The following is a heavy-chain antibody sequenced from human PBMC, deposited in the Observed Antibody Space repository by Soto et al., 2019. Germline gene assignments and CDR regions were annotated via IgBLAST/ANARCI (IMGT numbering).Heavy chain of an antibody. V-gene: IGHV3-15*07. CDR1: GFTVRSAW. CDR3: ASATQRALTDEMARS. J-gene: IGHJ4*02. Sequence: EVQLVESGGGLVKPGGSLRLACAVSGFTVRSAWMNWVRQAPGKGLVWVGRIKSKSDGGTTDYAEPVKGRFTISIDDSQNTLYLQMESLKTEDTAVYYCASATQRALTDEMARSGGQGTLVTVSS. CDR2: IKSKSDGGTT. D-gene: IGHD2-21*02.